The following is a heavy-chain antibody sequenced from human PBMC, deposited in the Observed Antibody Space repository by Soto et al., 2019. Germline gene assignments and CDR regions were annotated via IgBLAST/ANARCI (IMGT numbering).Heavy chain of an antibody. D-gene: IGHD1-7*01. CDR1: GFTFSSYW. V-gene: IGHV3-7*01. CDR2: IKQDGSEK. J-gene: IGHJ3*02. CDR3: ARDKPYNWNYGVYAFDI. Sequence: PGGSLRLSCAASGFTFSSYWMSWVRQAPGKGLEWVANIKQDGSEKYYVDSVKGRFTISRDNAKNSLYLQMNSLRAEDTAVYYCARDKPYNWNYGVYAFDIWGQGTMVTVSS.